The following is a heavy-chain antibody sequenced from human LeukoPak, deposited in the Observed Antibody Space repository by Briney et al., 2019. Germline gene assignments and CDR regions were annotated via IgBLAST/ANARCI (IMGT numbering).Heavy chain of an antibody. CDR3: ANGMDSVVVISAIDC. V-gene: IGHV3-21*01. CDR2: ISSGTSYI. D-gene: IGHD2-15*01. CDR1: GFTFSRYT. Sequence: GGSLRLSCAASGFTFSRYTMHWVRQAPGKGLEWVSSISSGTSYIYYADSVKGRFTISRDNAKNSLYLQMNNLRAEDTAVYYCANGMDSVVVISAIDCWGQGTLVTVSS. J-gene: IGHJ4*02.